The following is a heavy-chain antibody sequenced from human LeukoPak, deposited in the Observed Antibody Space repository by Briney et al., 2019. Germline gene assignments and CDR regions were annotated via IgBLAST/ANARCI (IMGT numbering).Heavy chain of an antibody. J-gene: IGHJ6*03. CDR2: INPNSGGT. D-gene: IGHD2-2*01. Sequence: VKVPCNASAYTVTGYYMHWVRQAPGQGREWMGWINPNSGGTNYAQKFQGRVTMTRDTSISTAYMELSRLRSDDTAVYYCARWSQLLSGYYYYYYMDVWGKGTTVTVSS. CDR1: AYTVTGYY. V-gene: IGHV1-2*02. CDR3: ARWSQLLSGYYYYYYMDV.